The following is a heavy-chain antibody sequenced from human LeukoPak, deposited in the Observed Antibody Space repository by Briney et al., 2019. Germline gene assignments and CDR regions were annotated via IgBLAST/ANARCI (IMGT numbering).Heavy chain of an antibody. CDR1: GFTFSSYA. Sequence: GGSLRLSCAASGFTFSSYAMSWVRQAPGKGLEWVSAISGSGGSTYYADSVKGRFTISRDNSKNTLYLQMNSLRAEDTAVYYCAKPSLHVRYFDWPTPGSGGDFDYWGQGTLVTVSS. V-gene: IGHV3-23*01. CDR2: ISGSGGST. CDR3: AKPSLHVRYFDWPTPGSGGDFDY. J-gene: IGHJ4*02. D-gene: IGHD3-9*01.